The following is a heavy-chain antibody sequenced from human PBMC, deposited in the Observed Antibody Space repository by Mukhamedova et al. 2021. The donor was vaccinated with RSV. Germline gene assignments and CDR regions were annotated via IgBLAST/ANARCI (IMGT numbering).Heavy chain of an antibody. J-gene: IGHJ4*02. CDR3: ARVLPKGSGHIDF. D-gene: IGHD3-10*01. V-gene: IGHV4-61*02. Sequence: GNTNIHPSLKSRVTISIDTSKNQFSLQLNSVTAADTAVYFCARVLPKGSGHIDFWGQGTLVTVSS. CDR2: GNT.